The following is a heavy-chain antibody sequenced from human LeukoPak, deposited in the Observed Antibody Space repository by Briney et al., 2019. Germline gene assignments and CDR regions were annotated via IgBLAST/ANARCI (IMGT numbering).Heavy chain of an antibody. CDR1: GFTVSSNY. Sequence: GESLRLSCAASGFTVSSNYMSWVRQAPGKGLEWVSIIYSGGSTYYADSVKGRFTISRDNSKNTLYLQMNSLRAEDTAVYYCARVLGGAFDIWGQGTMVTVSS. CDR3: ARVLGGAFDI. J-gene: IGHJ3*02. V-gene: IGHV3-53*01. CDR2: IYSGGST. D-gene: IGHD3-16*01.